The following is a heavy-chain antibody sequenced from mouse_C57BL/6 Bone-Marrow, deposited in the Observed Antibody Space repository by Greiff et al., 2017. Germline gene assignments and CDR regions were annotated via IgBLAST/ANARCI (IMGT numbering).Heavy chain of an antibody. V-gene: IGHV14-4*01. J-gene: IGHJ2*01. Sequence: EVQLQQSGAELVRPGASVKLSCTASGFNIKDDYIHWVKQRPEQGLEWIGWIDPDIGDTDYASKFQGKATITSDTSSNTAYLQLSSLTSEDTAVYYCSSFEGNYFDFWGQGTPLTVAS. CDR2: IDPDIGDT. CDR3: SSFEGNYFDF. D-gene: IGHD2-14*01. CDR1: GFNIKDDY.